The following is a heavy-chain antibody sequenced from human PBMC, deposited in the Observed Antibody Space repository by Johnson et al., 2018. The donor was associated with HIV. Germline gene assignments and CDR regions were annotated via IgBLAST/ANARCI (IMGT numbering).Heavy chain of an antibody. J-gene: IGHJ3*02. CDR2: ISFDGNLK. CDR1: GFSFSNFG. V-gene: IGHV3-30*03. Sequence: QVKLVESGGGVVQPGKSLRLSCVASGFSFSNFGIHWVRQAPGKGPEWVAVISFDGNLKKYADSVKGRFTISRDNSKNTLYLQMNSLRAEDTAVYYCARVGGLYYYESSGYRDDAFDIWGQGTMVTVSS. CDR3: ARVGGLYYYESSGYRDDAFDI. D-gene: IGHD3-22*01.